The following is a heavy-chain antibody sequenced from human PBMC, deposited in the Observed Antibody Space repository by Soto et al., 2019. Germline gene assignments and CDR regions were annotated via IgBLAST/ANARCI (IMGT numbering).Heavy chain of an antibody. V-gene: IGHV3-21*01. J-gene: IGHJ4*02. CDR3: ARDPNTGTYHFNY. Sequence: EVQPLESGGGLVKPGGSLRLSCAASGFTFSSYTMNWVRQAPGKGLEWVSSITSSSSAIYYADSVRGRFTISRDNAKNSLYLQMNSLRAEDAAVYYCARDPNTGTYHFNYWGQGTLVTVSS. D-gene: IGHD1-1*01. CDR2: ITSSSSAI. CDR1: GFTFSSYT.